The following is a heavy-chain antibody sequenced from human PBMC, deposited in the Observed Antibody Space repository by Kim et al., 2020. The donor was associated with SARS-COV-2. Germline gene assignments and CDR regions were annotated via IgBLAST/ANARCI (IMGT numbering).Heavy chain of an antibody. CDR3: VRLGDGYNSGVDY. V-gene: IGHV4-59*01. Sequence: SETLSLTCTVSGGSISSYYWSWIRQPPGKGLEWIGYIYYSGSTNYNPSLKSRVTISVDTSKNQFSLKLSSVTAADTAVYYWVRLGDGYNSGVDYWGQGTL. D-gene: IGHD5-12*01. CDR1: GGSISSYY. J-gene: IGHJ4*02. CDR2: IYYSGST.